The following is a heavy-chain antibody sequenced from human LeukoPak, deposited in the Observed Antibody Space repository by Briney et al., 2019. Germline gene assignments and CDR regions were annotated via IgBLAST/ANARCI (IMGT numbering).Heavy chain of an antibody. CDR2: IWYDGSNK. CDR1: GFTFSSYG. Sequence: HPGGSLRLSCAASGFTFSSYGMHWVRRAPGKGLEWVAVIWYDGSNKYYPDSVQGRFTISRDNSKNTLYLQVNSLRAEDTAVYYCARDRSMSGWYIDLWGRGTLVTVSS. J-gene: IGHJ2*01. D-gene: IGHD2/OR15-2a*01. V-gene: IGHV3-33*01. CDR3: ARDRSMSGWYIDL.